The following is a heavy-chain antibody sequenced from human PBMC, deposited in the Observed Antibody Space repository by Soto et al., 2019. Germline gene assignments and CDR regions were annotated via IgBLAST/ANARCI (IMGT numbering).Heavy chain of an antibody. V-gene: IGHV3-30*18. CDR1: GFTFSSYG. Sequence: GALRLSCAASGFTFSSYGMHWVRQAPGKGLEWVAVISYDGSNKYYADSVKGRFTISRDNSKNTLYLQMNSLRVEDTAVYYCAKAIVATIFTYXDYWGQRTLVTAPQ. CDR3: AKAIVATIFTYXDY. CDR2: ISYDGSNK. D-gene: IGHD5-12*01. J-gene: IGHJ4*02.